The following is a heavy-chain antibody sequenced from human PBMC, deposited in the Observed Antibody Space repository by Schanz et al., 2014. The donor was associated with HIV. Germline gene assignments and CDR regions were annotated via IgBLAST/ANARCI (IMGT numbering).Heavy chain of an antibody. Sequence: QLVESGGGLIEPGRSLRLSCITSGFTFGDYPMSWFRQAPGKGLEWVSSISERGGRTYYADSVNGRFTISRDNSKNTLYLQMTTLRIDDTAVYYCAKPEYDSRGNSQSHFDYWGQGTLVTVSP. D-gene: IGHD3-22*01. CDR2: ISERGGRT. CDR1: GFTFGDYP. CDR3: AKPEYDSRGNSQSHFDY. V-gene: IGHV3-23*04. J-gene: IGHJ4*02.